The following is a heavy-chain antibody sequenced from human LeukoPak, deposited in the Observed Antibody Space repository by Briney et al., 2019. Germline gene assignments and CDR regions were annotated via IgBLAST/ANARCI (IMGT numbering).Heavy chain of an antibody. CDR2: INHSGST. D-gene: IGHD6-13*01. Sequence: SETLSLTCAVYGGSFSGYYWSWIRQPPGKGLEWIGEINHSGSTNYNPSLKSRVTISADTSKNQFSLKLSSVTAADTAVYYCARERNGRASSNWYWHYGMDVWGQGTTVTVSS. CDR1: GGSFSGYY. V-gene: IGHV4-34*01. CDR3: ARERNGRASSNWYWHYGMDV. J-gene: IGHJ6*02.